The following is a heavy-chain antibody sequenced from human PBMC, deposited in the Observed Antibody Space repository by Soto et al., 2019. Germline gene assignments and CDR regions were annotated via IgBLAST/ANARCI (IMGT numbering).Heavy chain of an antibody. CDR3: TRRYNWNDYDLDP. CDR1: GGSIRVQSYY. J-gene: IGHJ5*02. Sequence: TLSLTCTVSGGSIRVQSYYWTWIRQTPGKGLEWVGSSYYSGTSYFNPALKGRVTISVYTSTNQFSLRLTSGTAADTAVYDCTRRYNWNDYDLDPWGQGTLVTVS. D-gene: IGHD1-20*01. CDR2: SYYSGTS. V-gene: IGHV4-39*01.